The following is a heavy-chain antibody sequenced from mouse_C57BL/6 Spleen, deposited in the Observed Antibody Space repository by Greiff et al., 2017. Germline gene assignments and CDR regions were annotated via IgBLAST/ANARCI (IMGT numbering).Heavy chain of an antibody. CDR2: ISSGSSTI. J-gene: IGHJ4*01. D-gene: IGHD2-5*01. CDR1: GFTFSDYG. Sequence: EVKVVESGGGLVKPGGSLKLSCAASGFTFSDYGMHWVRQAPEKGLEWVAYISSGSSTIYYADTVKGRFTISRDNAKNTLFLQMTSLRSEDTAMYYCARGEYSNYDGDYWGQGTSVTVSS. V-gene: IGHV5-17*01. CDR3: ARGEYSNYDGDY.